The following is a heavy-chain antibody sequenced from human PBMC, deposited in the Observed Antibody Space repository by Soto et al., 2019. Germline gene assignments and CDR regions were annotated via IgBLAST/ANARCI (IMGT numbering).Heavy chain of an antibody. Sequence: GGSLRLSCAASGFTVSSNYMSWVRQAPGKGLEWVSVIYSGGSTYYADSVKGRFTISRDNSKNPLYLQMNSLRAEDTAVYYCARGGSSWRNAFDIWGQGTMVTVSS. CDR3: ARGGSSWRNAFDI. J-gene: IGHJ3*02. D-gene: IGHD6-13*01. CDR1: GFTVSSNY. CDR2: IYSGGST. V-gene: IGHV3-53*01.